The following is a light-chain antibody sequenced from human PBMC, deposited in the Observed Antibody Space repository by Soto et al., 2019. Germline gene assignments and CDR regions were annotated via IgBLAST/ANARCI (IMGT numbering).Light chain of an antibody. J-gene: IGLJ1*01. V-gene: IGLV2-14*02. CDR3: TSYPLTRPYV. CDR1: SSDIGRYNF. CDR2: EAT. Sequence: QAVLTQPASMSGSPGQSITISCTGTSSDIGRYNFVSWYQHHPGKAPKLIIYEATKRPSGVSYRFSGSKSGNTASLTISGLQAEDEADYYCTSYPLTRPYVFGTGTKVTVL.